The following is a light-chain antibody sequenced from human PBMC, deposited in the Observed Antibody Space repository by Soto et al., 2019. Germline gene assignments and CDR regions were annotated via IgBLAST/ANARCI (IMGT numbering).Light chain of an antibody. J-gene: IGKJ5*01. CDR2: GAS. V-gene: IGKV3-20*01. CDR3: QQYGSSPIT. Sequence: EIVLTQSPGTLSLSPGERVTLSCRASQSVSNSFLAWYQQKPGQAPRLLIYGASSRATGIPGRFSGSGSGTDFILTISRLEPEDFAVYYCQQYGSSPITFGQGTRLGIK. CDR1: QSVSNSF.